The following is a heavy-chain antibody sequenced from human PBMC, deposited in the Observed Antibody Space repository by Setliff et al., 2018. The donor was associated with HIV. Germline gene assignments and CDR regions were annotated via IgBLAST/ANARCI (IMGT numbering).Heavy chain of an antibody. V-gene: IGHV4-39*01. Sequence: SETLSLTCTVSRGSIYRSGFYWGWIRQPPGKGLEWIGSIYYNGSTYYNSSLQSRVTISLDTSKNQFSLKLTSVTAADTAVYYCARRWELLGGFDYWGQGTLVTVS. J-gene: IGHJ4*02. D-gene: IGHD1-26*01. CDR3: ARRWELLGGFDY. CDR1: RGSIYRSGFY. CDR2: IYYNGST.